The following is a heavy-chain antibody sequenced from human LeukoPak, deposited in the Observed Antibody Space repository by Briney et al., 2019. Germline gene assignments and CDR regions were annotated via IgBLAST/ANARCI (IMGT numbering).Heavy chain of an antibody. J-gene: IGHJ4*02. CDR2: INPNSGGT. V-gene: IGHV1-2*02. CDR1: GYTFTGYY. Sequence: ASVKVSCKASGYTFTGYYMHWVRQAPGQGLEWMGWINPNSGGTNYAQKFQGRVTMTRDTSISTAYMELRSLRSDDTAVYYCARVKNYGDYPKGDYWGQGTLVTVSS. CDR3: ARVKNYGDYPKGDY. D-gene: IGHD4-17*01.